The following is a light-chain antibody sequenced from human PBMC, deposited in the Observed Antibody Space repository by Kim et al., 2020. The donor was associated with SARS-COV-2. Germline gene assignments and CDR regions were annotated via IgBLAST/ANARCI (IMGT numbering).Light chain of an antibody. Sequence: ALGMTVTITCQGDSLRKYNATWYQQKPGQAPVLVIYGNSYRPSGIPDRCSGSSSGNTGSRTITGAQAEDEADYYCNSRDSSGDRWLFGGGTQLTVL. V-gene: IGLV3-19*01. CDR3: NSRDSSGDRWL. CDR2: GNS. J-gene: IGLJ3*02. CDR1: SLRKYN.